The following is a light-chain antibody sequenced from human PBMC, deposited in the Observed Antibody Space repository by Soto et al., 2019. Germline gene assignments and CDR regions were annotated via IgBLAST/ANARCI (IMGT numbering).Light chain of an antibody. CDR1: QGISSA. J-gene: IGKJ4*01. CDR2: DAS. Sequence: AIQLTQSPSSLSASVGDRVTITCRASQGISSALAWYQQKPGKAPNLLIYDASSLESGVTSRFSGSGSGTDFTLTISSLQPEDSATYYCQQFNNYPLTFGGGTKVEIK. CDR3: QQFNNYPLT. V-gene: IGKV1D-13*01.